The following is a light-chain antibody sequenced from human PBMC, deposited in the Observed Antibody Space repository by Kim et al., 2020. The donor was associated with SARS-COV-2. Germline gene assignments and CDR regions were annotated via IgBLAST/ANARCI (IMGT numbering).Light chain of an antibody. V-gene: IGLV2-14*04. CDR3: NSYTSSSTLV. J-gene: IGLJ3*02. Sequence: GQSITISCTGSSSDVGGYNYVSWYQQHPGKAPNLMIYDVSRRPSGGSSRFSGSKSGNTASLTISGLQAEDEADYYCNSYTSSSTLVFGGGTQLTVL. CDR1: SSDVGGYNY. CDR2: DVS.